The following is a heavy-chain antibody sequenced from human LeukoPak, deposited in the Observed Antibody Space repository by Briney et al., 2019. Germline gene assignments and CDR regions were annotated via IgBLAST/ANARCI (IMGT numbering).Heavy chain of an antibody. CDR3: ARYGLTAALDF. Sequence: PGGSLRLSCAASGFTFSSSWMGWVRQAPGKGLEGVANIKPDGSEKFHVDSVKGRFTLSRDNSKSSLSLQMNSLRAEDTAVYYCARYGLTAALDFWGQGTLVTVSS. CDR1: GFTFSSSW. V-gene: IGHV3-7*01. D-gene: IGHD2-21*02. CDR2: IKPDGSEK. J-gene: IGHJ4*02.